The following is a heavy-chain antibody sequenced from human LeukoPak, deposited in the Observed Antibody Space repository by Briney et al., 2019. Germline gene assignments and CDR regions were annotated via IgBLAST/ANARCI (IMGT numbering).Heavy chain of an antibody. J-gene: IGHJ3*02. V-gene: IGHV3-48*01. CDR1: GFTFSSHS. Sequence: GGSLRLSCAASGFTFSSHSMNWVRQAPGKGLEWVSYISSSSSTIYYADSVKGRFTISRDNSKNTLYLQMNSLRAEDTAVYYCAKDGGVPFVMTTVTTYAFDIWGQGTMVTVSS. CDR3: AKDGGVPFVMTTVTTYAFDI. D-gene: IGHD4-17*01. CDR2: ISSSSSTI.